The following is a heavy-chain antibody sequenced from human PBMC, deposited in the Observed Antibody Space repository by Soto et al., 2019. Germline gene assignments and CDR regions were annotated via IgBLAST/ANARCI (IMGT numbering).Heavy chain of an antibody. CDR2: IYYSGST. CDR3: ARGQDYGSGSYYPLFDY. D-gene: IGHD3-10*01. V-gene: IGHV4-30-4*01. CDR1: GGSISSGDYY. Sequence: SETLSLTCTVSGGSISSGDYYWSWIRQPPGKGLEWIGYIYYSGSTYYNPSLKSRVTISVDTSKNQFSLKLSSVTAADTAVYYCARGQDYGSGSYYPLFDYWGQGTLVTVSS. J-gene: IGHJ4*02.